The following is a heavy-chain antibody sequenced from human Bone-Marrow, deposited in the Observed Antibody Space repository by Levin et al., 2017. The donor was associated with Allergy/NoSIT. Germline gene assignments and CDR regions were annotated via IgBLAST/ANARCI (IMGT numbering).Heavy chain of an antibody. V-gene: IGHV3-21*06. D-gene: IGHD2-15*01. CDR1: GFSFSDYN. CDR3: ASPREFCVTTTACYIALDL. Sequence: KTGGSLRLSCVGSGFSFSDYNMNWVRQAPGKGLEWVASISSGSSYIFYADSMKGRFTISRDNAKNSLFLQMNGLTVDDAGVYFCASPREFCVTTTACYIALDLWGQGTTVTVSS. CDR2: ISSGSSYI. J-gene: IGHJ3*01.